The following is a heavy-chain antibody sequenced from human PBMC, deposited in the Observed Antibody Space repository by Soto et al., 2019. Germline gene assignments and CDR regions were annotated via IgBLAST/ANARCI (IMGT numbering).Heavy chain of an antibody. CDR3: GGDASTGIAETNYGLDV. D-gene: IGHD6-13*01. V-gene: IGHV4-39*01. CDR1: GGSISSSSYY. CDR2: IYYSGST. Sequence: SETLSLTCTVSGGSISSSSYYWGWIRQPPGKGLEWVGSIYYSGSTYYNPSLKSRVTISVDTSKNQFSLKLSSVTAADTAVYYCGGDASTGIAETNYGLDVWGQGTTVTVSS. J-gene: IGHJ6*02.